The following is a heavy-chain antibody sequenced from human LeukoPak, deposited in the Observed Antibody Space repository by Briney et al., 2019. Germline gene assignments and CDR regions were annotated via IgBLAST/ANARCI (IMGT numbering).Heavy chain of an antibody. V-gene: IGHV1-18*01. Sequence: ASVKVSCKASGYTFTSYGISWVRQAPGQGLEWMGWISAYNGNTNYAQKLQGRVTMTTDTSTSTAYMELRSLRSEDTAVYYCARSQWLEYYYYYMNVWGKGTTVTISS. CDR3: ARSQWLEYYYYYMNV. CDR2: ISAYNGNT. CDR1: GYTFTSYG. J-gene: IGHJ6*03. D-gene: IGHD6-19*01.